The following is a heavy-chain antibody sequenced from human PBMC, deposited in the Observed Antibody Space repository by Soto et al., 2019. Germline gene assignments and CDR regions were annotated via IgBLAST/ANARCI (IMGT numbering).Heavy chain of an antibody. V-gene: IGHV2-5*02. Sequence: QITLKESGPTLVKPTQTLTLTCTFSGFSLSTSGVGVGWIRQPPGKALEWLAPIYWDDDKRYSPSLKSRLTITKDTSKNQVVLTMTNMDPVDTATYYCAHRTSYCIYGNCYSGFDYWGQGTLVTVSS. CDR3: AHRTSYCIYGNCYSGFDY. J-gene: IGHJ4*02. D-gene: IGHD2-15*01. CDR2: IYWDDDK. CDR1: GFSLSTSGVG.